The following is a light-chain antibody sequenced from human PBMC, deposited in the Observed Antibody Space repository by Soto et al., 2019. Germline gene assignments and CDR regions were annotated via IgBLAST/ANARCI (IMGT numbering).Light chain of an antibody. CDR1: QSVSSSY. CDR3: QQYGSSPLT. CDR2: GAS. J-gene: IGKJ4*01. Sequence: EIVLTQSPGTLSLSPGERATLSCRASQSVSSSYLAWYQQKPGQAPRLLLYGASSRATGIPDRFSGSGSGTDFTLTISRLEPEDFAVQYCQQYGSSPLTFGGGTTVEIE. V-gene: IGKV3-20*01.